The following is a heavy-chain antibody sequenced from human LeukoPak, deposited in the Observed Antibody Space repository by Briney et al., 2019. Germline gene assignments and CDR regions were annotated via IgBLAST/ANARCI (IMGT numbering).Heavy chain of an antibody. Sequence: GGSLRLSCAASGFTFSSYEMNWVRQAPGKGLEWVSYISSSGSTIYYADSVKGRFTISRDNAKNSLYLQMNSLRAGDTAVYYCTTARNVVRGVIPLDYWGQGTLVTVSS. J-gene: IGHJ4*02. CDR1: GFTFSSYE. CDR2: ISSSGSTI. V-gene: IGHV3-48*03. D-gene: IGHD3-10*01. CDR3: TTARNVVRGVIPLDY.